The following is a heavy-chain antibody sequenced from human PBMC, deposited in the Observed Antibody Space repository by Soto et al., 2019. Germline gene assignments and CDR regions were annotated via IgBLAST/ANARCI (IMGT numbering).Heavy chain of an antibody. V-gene: IGHV4-39*01. Sequence: SETLSLTCTVSGGSISSSRYYWGWIRQPPGKGLEWIGSIYYSGSTYYNPSLKSRVTISVDTSKNQFSLKLSSVTAADTAVYYCASSTGIVGATTAFDYWGQGTLVTVSS. CDR1: GGSISSSRYY. CDR3: ASSTGIVGATTAFDY. J-gene: IGHJ4*02. D-gene: IGHD1-26*01. CDR2: IYYSGST.